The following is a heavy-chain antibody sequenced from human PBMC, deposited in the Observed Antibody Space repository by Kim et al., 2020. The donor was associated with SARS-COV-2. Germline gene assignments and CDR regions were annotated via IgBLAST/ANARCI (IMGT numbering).Heavy chain of an antibody. CDR2: IGTAGDT. Sequence: GGSLRLSCAASGFTFSSYDMHWVRQATGKGLECVSAIGTAGDTYYPGSVKGRFTISRENDKNSLYLQMNSLRAGDTAVYYCARGYSSSWYWAFDIWGQGTMVTVSS. CDR3: ARGYSSSWYWAFDI. D-gene: IGHD6-13*01. V-gene: IGHV3-13*01. J-gene: IGHJ3*02. CDR1: GFTFSSYD.